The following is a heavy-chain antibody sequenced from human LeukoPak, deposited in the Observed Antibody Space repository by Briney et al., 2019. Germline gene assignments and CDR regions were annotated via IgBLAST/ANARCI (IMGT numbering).Heavy chain of an antibody. J-gene: IGHJ5*02. Sequence: SGGSLRLSCAASGFTFSSYAMSWVRQAPGEGLEWVSAISGSGGSTYYADSVKGRFTISRDNSKNTLYLQMNSLRAEDTAVYYCAKGSQGRTDYYDSSGYHNWFDPWGQGTLVTVSS. CDR2: ISGSGGST. V-gene: IGHV3-23*01. D-gene: IGHD3-22*01. CDR3: AKGSQGRTDYYDSSGYHNWFDP. CDR1: GFTFSSYA.